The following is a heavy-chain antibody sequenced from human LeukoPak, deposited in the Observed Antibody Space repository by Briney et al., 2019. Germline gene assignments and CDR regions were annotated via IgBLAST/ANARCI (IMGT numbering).Heavy chain of an antibody. V-gene: IGHV3-23*01. CDR3: ARQTDLYRPFDL. D-gene: IGHD2-2*01. CDR2: ISVSGDST. J-gene: IGHJ2*01. CDR1: EFTFSSYA. Sequence: GGSLRLSCAASEFTFSSYAMSWVRQAPGKGLEWVSGISVSGDSTYYPDSVKGRFTISRDNSKNTLYLQMNSLRVEDTAVYYCARQTDLYRPFDLWGRGTLVTVSS.